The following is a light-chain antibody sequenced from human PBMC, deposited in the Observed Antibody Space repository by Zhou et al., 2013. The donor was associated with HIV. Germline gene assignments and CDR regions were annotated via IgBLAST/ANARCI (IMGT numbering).Light chain of an antibody. J-gene: IGKJ3*01. CDR3: QQYGTSFT. Sequence: EIVLTQSPGTLSLSPGERATLSCRASQSVSSSYLAWYQQKPGQAPRLLIYAASTRAIGIADRFSGSGSGTDFTLTISRLEPEDFAVYYCQQYGTSFTFGPGTKVEFK. V-gene: IGKV3-20*01. CDR2: AAS. CDR1: QSVSSSY.